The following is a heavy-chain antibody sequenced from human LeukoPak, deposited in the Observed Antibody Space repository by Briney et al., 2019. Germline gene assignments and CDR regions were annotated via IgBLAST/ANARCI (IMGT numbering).Heavy chain of an antibody. V-gene: IGHV3-30*02. CDR3: AKDLDNIAVAGLDY. CDR2: IRYDGDNQ. J-gene: IGHJ4*02. CDR1: GFTFSNYG. D-gene: IGHD6-19*01. Sequence: GGSLRLSCAASGFTFSNYGMHWVRQAPGKGLEWVAFIRYDGDNQYYADSVKGRFTISRDNSKNTLYLQMNSLRAEDTAVYYCAKDLDNIAVAGLDYWGQGTLVTVSS.